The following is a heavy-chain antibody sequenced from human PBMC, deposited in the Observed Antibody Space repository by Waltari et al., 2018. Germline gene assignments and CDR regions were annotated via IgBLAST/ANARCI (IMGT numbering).Heavy chain of an antibody. J-gene: IGHJ6*02. CDR2: MTASGLM. CDR3: AKDEGARLAPTFGMDA. CDR1: GFPFSTYT. D-gene: IGHD6-6*01. V-gene: IGHV3-23*01. Sequence: EMQLLESGGALVQPGGSLRLSCAASGFPFSTYTMNWVRQAPGPGLEWVAVMTASGLMDYGDSVKGRFIISRDNSKNTLYLEMYRLRVEDTARYYCAKDEGARLAPTFGMDAWGQGTAVIVSS.